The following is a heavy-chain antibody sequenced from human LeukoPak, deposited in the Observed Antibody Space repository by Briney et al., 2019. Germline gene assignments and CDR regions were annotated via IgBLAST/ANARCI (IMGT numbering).Heavy chain of an antibody. CDR2: IIPISGTA. CDR3: ARDWYSSSWVTLPYNWFDP. J-gene: IGHJ5*02. Sequence: GASVKVSCKASGYTFTSYGISWVRQAPGQGLEWMGGIIPISGTANYAQKFQGRVTITADKSTSTAYMELSSLRSEDAAVYYCARDWYSSSWVTLPYNWFDPWGQGTLVTVSS. D-gene: IGHD6-13*01. CDR1: GYTFTSYG. V-gene: IGHV1-69*06.